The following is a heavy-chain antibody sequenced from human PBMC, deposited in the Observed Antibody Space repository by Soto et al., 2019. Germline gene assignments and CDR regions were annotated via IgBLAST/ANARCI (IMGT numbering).Heavy chain of an antibody. Sequence: ASVKVSCKASGYTFTGYYMHWVRQAPGQGLEWMGWINPNSGGTNYAQKFQGWVTMTRDTSISTAYMELSRLRSDDTAVYYCARDERRGYYDSSAHDAFDIWGQGTMVTVSS. CDR1: GYTFTGYY. D-gene: IGHD3-22*01. CDR2: INPNSGGT. V-gene: IGHV1-2*04. J-gene: IGHJ3*02. CDR3: ARDERRGYYDSSAHDAFDI.